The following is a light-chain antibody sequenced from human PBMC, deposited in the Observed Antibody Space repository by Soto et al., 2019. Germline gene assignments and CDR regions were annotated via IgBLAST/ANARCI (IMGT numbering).Light chain of an antibody. CDR3: QQTYGTFS. CDR1: QSLGAH. Sequence: DIQMTQSPASLSASVGVRVIITCRASQSLGAHLNWYQQKPEKAPKLLNSAASTLQSAVPSRFTGSGSGADFTLTSSSETPEYFATYYCQQTYGTFSFGQGSKLEI. CDR2: AAS. V-gene: IGKV1-39*01. J-gene: IGKJ2*03.